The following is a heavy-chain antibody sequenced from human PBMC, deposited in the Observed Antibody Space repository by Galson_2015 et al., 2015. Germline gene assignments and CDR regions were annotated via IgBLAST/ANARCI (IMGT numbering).Heavy chain of an antibody. CDR2: ISDSGAGT. J-gene: IGHJ4*02. CDR3: AKASAEVQYGSGTYGYDY. Sequence: SLRLSCAASGFTFSNYAMCWVRQTPGKGLEWVSGISDSGAGTYYRDSVRGRFTISRDNSRDTLFLQMDSLRDDDTAVYYCAKASAEVQYGSGTYGYDYWGQGSRVAVSS. D-gene: IGHD3-10*01. V-gene: IGHV3-23*01. CDR1: GFTFSNYA.